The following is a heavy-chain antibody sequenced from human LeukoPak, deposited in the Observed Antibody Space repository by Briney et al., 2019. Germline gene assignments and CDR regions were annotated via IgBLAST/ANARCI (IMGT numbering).Heavy chain of an antibody. CDR1: GYTFSDYY. CDR3: ASLAHFDGSTYYPDF. V-gene: IGHV1-2*02. CDR2: MHPNSGGT. D-gene: IGHD3-22*01. J-gene: IGHJ4*02. Sequence: AASVKVSCKASGYTFSDYYLHWLRQAPGQGLEWMGWMHPNSGGTNYAQKFQGRVTMTRDTSITTAYMDLSRLTSDDTALYYCASLAHFDGSTYYPDFWGQGTLVTVSS.